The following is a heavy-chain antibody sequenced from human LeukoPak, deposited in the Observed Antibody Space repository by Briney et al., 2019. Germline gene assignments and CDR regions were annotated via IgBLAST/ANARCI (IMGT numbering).Heavy chain of an antibody. CDR3: AREASWFGELFRDY. Sequence: ASVKVSCKASGYTFTGYYMHWVRQAPGQGLEWMGWINPNSGGTNYAQKFQGRVTMTRDTSISTAYMELSRLRSDDTAVYYCAREASWFGELFRDYWGQGTLFTVSS. D-gene: IGHD3-10*01. V-gene: IGHV1-2*02. CDR1: GYTFTGYY. CDR2: INPNSGGT. J-gene: IGHJ4*02.